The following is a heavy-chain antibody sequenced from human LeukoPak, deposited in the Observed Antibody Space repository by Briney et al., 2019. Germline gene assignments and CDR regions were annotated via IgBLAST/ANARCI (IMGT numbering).Heavy chain of an antibody. D-gene: IGHD3-10*01. CDR2: IYYSGST. V-gene: IGHV4-59*12. CDR1: GGSISSYY. J-gene: IGHJ4*02. Sequence: SETLSLTCTVSGGSISSYYWSWIRQPPGKGLEWIGYIYYSGSTNYNPSLKSRVTISVDTSKNQFSLKLSSVTAADTAVYYCARGYYYGSGPFDYWGQGTLVTVSS. CDR3: ARGYYYGSGPFDY.